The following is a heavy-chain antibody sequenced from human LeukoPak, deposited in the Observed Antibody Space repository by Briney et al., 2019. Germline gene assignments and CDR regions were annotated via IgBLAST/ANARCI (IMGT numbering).Heavy chain of an antibody. D-gene: IGHD3-10*01. Sequence: GGSLRLSCAASGFTFSSYAASWVRQAPGKGLEWVSAISGSGGSTYYADSVKGRFTISRDNSKNTLHLQMNSLRAEDTAVYYCANLRDRVLLWFGELDYWGQGTLVTVSS. CDR1: GFTFSSYA. CDR2: ISGSGGST. V-gene: IGHV3-23*01. J-gene: IGHJ4*02. CDR3: ANLRDRVLLWFGELDY.